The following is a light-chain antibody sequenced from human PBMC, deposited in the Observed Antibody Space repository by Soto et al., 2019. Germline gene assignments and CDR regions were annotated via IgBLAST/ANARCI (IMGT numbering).Light chain of an antibody. V-gene: IGKV3-20*01. Sequence: EVVLTQSPGTLSLSPGERATLSCRASETVTSDYLAWYQQKPGQAPRLLFYGASRRAAGIPDRFSGSGSGTDFTLIISRLEPEDFAVYYCQQYDDSARYIFGQGTNLEIK. CDR1: ETVTSDY. J-gene: IGKJ2*01. CDR3: QQYDDSARYI. CDR2: GAS.